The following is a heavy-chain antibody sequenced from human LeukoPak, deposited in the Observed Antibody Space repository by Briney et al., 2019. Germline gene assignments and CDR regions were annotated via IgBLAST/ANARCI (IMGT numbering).Heavy chain of an antibody. Sequence: PGGSLRLSCAASGFTFSSYAMSWVRQAPGKGLEWVSAISGSGGSTYYADSVKGRFTISRDNSKNTLYLQMNSLRAEDTAVYYCAKDTTYYYGSGSYNYFDYWGQGTLVTVSS. J-gene: IGHJ4*02. D-gene: IGHD3-10*01. CDR2: ISGSGGST. CDR3: AKDTTYYYGSGSYNYFDY. CDR1: GFTFSSYA. V-gene: IGHV3-23*01.